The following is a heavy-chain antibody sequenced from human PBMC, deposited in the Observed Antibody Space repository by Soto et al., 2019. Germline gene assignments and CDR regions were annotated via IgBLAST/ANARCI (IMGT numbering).Heavy chain of an antibody. J-gene: IGHJ6*02. D-gene: IGHD2-21*02. V-gene: IGHV4-39*01. CDR3: VRFHCGGDCYNLGYYGMDV. CDR1: GGSISSSSYY. CDR2: IYYSGST. Sequence: QLQLQESGPGLVKPSETLSLTCTVSGGSISSSSYYWGWIRQPPGKGLEWIGSIYYSGSTYYNPSLKSRVTISVDTSKNQFSLKLSSVTAADTAVYYCVRFHCGGDCYNLGYYGMDVWGQGTTVTVSS.